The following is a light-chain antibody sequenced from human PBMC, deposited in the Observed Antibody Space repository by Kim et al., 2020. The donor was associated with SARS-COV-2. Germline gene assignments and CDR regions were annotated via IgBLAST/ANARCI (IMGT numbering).Light chain of an antibody. CDR2: GAY. V-gene: IGKV3-20*01. Sequence: CPGERETLSCRGRQSVRSKYTERDQKRPGQAPRLLIYGAYSTATGIPERGSGSGSGRDFTLTISRLGPDEIAVYNCERYGSTPRTCGEGTK. CDR3: ERYGSTPRT. CDR1: QSVRSKY. J-gene: IGKJ1*01.